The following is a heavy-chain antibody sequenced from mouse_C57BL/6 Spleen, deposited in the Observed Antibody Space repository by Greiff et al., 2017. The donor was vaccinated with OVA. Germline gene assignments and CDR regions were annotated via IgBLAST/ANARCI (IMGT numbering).Heavy chain of an antibody. CDR1: GYTFTSYW. CDR2: IDPSDSYT. V-gene: IGHV1-59*01. J-gene: IGHJ2*01. CDR3: ARYWDRYYCDY. D-gene: IGHD4-1*01. Sequence: QVQLQQPGAELVRPGTSVKLSCKASGYTFTSYWMHWVKQRPGQGLEWIGVIDPSDSYTNYNQKFKGKATLTVDTSSSTAYMQLSSLTSEDSAVYYCARYWDRYYCDYWGQGTTLTVSS.